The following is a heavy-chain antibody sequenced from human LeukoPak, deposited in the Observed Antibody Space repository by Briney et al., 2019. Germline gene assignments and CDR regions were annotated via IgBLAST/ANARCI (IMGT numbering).Heavy chain of an antibody. CDR2: ISSSSSDI. J-gene: IGHJ4*02. Sequence: GGSLRLSCAASGFTFSSYSVIWVRQAPGKGLEWVSCISSSSSDIFYADSVKGRFTISRDNAKNSLYLQMTSLRTEDTAVYYCAGYSSGWHSEIDYWGQGTLVTVSS. CDR3: AGYSSGWHSEIDY. CDR1: GFTFSSYS. D-gene: IGHD6-19*01. V-gene: IGHV3-21*01.